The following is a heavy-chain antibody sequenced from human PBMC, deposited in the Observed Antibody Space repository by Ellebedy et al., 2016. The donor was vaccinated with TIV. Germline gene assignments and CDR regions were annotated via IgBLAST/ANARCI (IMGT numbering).Heavy chain of an antibody. CDR1: GDSISSVGYY. J-gene: IGHJ4*02. V-gene: IGHV4-39*01. CDR3: ARQGYRGYSYGATYTPFDY. D-gene: IGHD5-18*01. Sequence: MPGGSLRLSCTVSGDSISSVGYYWGWIRQPPGKGLEWIGSIYYSGSTYYNPSLKSRVTISVDTSKNQFSLKLSSVTAADTAVYYCARQGYRGYSYGATYTPFDYWGQGTLVTVSS. CDR2: IYYSGST.